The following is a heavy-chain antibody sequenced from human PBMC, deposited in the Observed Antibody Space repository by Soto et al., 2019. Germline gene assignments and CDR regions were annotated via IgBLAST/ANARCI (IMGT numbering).Heavy chain of an antibody. V-gene: IGHV3-30*03. Sequence: GGSLRLSCAASGFTFSSYGMHWVRQAPGKGLEWVAVISYDGSNKYYADSVKGRFTISRDNSKNTLYLQMNSLRAEDTAVYYCAGGYLGMDVWGQGTTVTVSS. D-gene: IGHD3-22*01. CDR2: ISYDGSNK. CDR3: AGGYLGMDV. CDR1: GFTFSSYG. J-gene: IGHJ6*02.